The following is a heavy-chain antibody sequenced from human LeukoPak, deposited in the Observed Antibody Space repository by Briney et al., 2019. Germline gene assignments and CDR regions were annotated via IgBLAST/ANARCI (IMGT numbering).Heavy chain of an antibody. CDR3: AKSRDGSGSYYVYYYYGMDV. J-gene: IGHJ6*02. CDR2: ISGDGGST. Sequence: SGGSLRLSCAASGFTFDDYAMHWVRQAPGKGLEWVSLISGDGGSTYYADSVKGRFTISRDNSKNSLYLQMNSPRTEDTALYYCAKSRDGSGSYYVYYYYGMDVWGQGTTVTVSS. D-gene: IGHD3-10*01. V-gene: IGHV3-43*02. CDR1: GFTFDDYA.